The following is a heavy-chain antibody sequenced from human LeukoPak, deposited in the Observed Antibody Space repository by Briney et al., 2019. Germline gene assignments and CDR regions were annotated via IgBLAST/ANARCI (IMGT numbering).Heavy chain of an antibody. V-gene: IGHV4-59*01. Sequence: SETLSLTCAVYGGSFSGYYWSWIRQPPGKGLEWIGYIYYSGSTNYNPSLKSRVTISVDTSKNQSSLKLSSVTAADTAVYYCARDSRGPRPDYWGQGTLVTVSS. CDR2: IYYSGST. CDR3: ARDSRGPRPDY. J-gene: IGHJ4*02. CDR1: GGSFSGYY.